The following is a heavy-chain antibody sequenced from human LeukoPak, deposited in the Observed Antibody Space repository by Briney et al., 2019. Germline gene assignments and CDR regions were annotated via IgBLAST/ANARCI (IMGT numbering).Heavy chain of an antibody. Sequence: PGGSLRLSCAASGFTFSDYYMSWIRQAPGKGLEWVSYISSSGSTIYYADSVKGRFTISRDNAKNSLYLQMNSLRAEDTAVYYCARDRMGISHYYMDVWGKGTTVTVSS. CDR1: GFTFSDYY. D-gene: IGHD7-27*01. CDR3: ARDRMGISHYYMDV. J-gene: IGHJ6*03. CDR2: ISSSGSTI. V-gene: IGHV3-11*04.